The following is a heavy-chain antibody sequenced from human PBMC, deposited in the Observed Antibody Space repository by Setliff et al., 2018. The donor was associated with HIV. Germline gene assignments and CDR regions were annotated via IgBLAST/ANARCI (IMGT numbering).Heavy chain of an antibody. CDR1: GYTFANYG. CDR3: ARDSALIVGAARFYFDY. V-gene: IGHV1-18*01. D-gene: IGHD1-26*01. Sequence: ASVKVSCKASGYTFANYGFSWVRQAPGQGLEWMGWISAYNGNTNCAQKVQGRVTMTTDPSTSTVYMELRSLRSDDTAVYYCARDSALIVGAARFYFDYWGQGTLVTVSS. J-gene: IGHJ4*02. CDR2: ISAYNGNT.